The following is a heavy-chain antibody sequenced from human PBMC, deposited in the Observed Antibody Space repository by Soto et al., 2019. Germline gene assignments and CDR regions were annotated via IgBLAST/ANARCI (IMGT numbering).Heavy chain of an antibody. V-gene: IGHV3-74*01. CDR3: ARESVTYRLDAFDI. J-gene: IGHJ3*02. Sequence: EVQLVESGGGLVQPGGSLRISCAASGFTFSSYWMHWVRQAPGKGLVWVSRINSDGSSTSYADSVKGRFTITRDNAKNTLYLKMNSLRAEDTAVYYFARESVTYRLDAFDIWGQGTMVTVSS. CDR1: GFTFSSYW. D-gene: IGHD5-18*01. CDR2: INSDGSST.